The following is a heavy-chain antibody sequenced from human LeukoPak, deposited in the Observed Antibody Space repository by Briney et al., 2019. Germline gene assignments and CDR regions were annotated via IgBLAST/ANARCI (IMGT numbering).Heavy chain of an antibody. CDR3: ARDQWVEVGTSFDY. J-gene: IGHJ4*02. Sequence: GGSLRLSCAASGFTFSSYWMNWVRQAPGKGLVWVSRIASDGSSTTYADSVKGRFSISRDNAKNTLYLQMNSLRVEDTAVYYCARDQWVEVGTSFDYWGQGTLVTVSS. D-gene: IGHD1-26*01. V-gene: IGHV3-74*01. CDR1: GFTFSSYW. CDR2: IASDGSST.